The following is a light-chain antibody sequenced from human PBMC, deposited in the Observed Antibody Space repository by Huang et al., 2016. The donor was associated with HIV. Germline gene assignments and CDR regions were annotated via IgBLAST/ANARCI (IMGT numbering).Light chain of an antibody. CDR1: QSLNTN. CDR2: GAS. V-gene: IGKV3-15*01. Sequence: ILMTQSPATLSVSPGERVTVSCRASQSLNTNLVWYYQKPGQAPRLLIYGASTRANDIPARFSGTGSGTEFTLTISSLQSEDFAVYYCQHYTTFGQGTRLEIK. J-gene: IGKJ2*01. CDR3: QHYTT.